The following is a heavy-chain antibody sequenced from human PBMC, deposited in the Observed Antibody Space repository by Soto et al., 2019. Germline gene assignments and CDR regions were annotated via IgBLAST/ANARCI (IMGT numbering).Heavy chain of an antibody. D-gene: IGHD2-15*01. J-gene: IGHJ4*02. CDR1: GFTFSSYA. CDR3: AKDERCSGAGCYVGH. CDR2: VSGPGGSV. Sequence: EVQLLESGGGLVQPGGSLRLSCAASGFTFSSYAMSWVRQAPGKGLEWVSVVSGPGGSVNYAHSVKGRFTSSRDNSNTTLYLQMSSLRVEDTAVYYCAKDERCSGAGCYVGHWGQGTLVTVSS. V-gene: IGHV3-23*01.